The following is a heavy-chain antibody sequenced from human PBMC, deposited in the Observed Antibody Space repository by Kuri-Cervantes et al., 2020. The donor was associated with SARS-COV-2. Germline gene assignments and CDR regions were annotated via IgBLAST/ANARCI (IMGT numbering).Heavy chain of an antibody. V-gene: IGHV1-69*13. CDR2: IIPIFGTA. J-gene: IGHJ4*02. CDR3: ARVSSGWYSRLFDY. CDR1: GGTFSSYA. Sequence: SVKVSCKASGGTFSSYAISWVRQAPGQGLEWMGGIIPIFGTANYAQKFQGRVTITADESTSTAYTELSSLRSEDTAVYYCARVSSGWYSRLFDYWGQGTLVTVSS. D-gene: IGHD6-19*01.